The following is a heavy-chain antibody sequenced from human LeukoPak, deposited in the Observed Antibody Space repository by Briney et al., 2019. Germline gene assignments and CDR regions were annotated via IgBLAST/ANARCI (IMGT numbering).Heavy chain of an antibody. V-gene: IGHV4-30-4*01. D-gene: IGHD6-6*01. J-gene: IGHJ3*02. CDR2: IYYSGST. CDR3: ARAATGGIAARPLDTFDI. CDR1: GGSISSGDYY. Sequence: SETLSLTCTVSGGSISSGDYYWSWIRQPPGKGLEWIGYIYYSGSTYYNPSLKSRVTISVDTSKNQFSLKLSSVTAADTAVYYCARAATGGIAARPLDTFDIWGQGTMVTVS.